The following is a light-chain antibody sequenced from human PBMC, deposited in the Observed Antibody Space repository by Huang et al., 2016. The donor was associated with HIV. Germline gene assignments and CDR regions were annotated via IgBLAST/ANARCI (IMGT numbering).Light chain of an antibody. V-gene: IGKV4-1*01. CDR3: QHYYNPPYT. CDR1: QSVLYSSNNKNY. CDR2: WAS. Sequence: DIVMTQSPDSLAVSLGERATIHCKSSQSVLYSSNNKNYLAWYQQKPGQPPKLLIFWASTRESGVPDRFSGSGSGTDFTLTISSLQAEDVAVYYCQHYYNPPYTFGQGTKLEIK. J-gene: IGKJ2*01.